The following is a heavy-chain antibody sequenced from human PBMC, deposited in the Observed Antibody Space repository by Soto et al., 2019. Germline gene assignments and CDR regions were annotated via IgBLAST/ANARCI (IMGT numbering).Heavy chain of an antibody. CDR1: GGSISSYY. Sequence: QVQLQESGPGLVKPSETLSLTCTVSGGSISSYYWSWIRQPPGKGLEWIGYIYYSGSTNYNPSLKSRVTIAVDTSKNQFSLKLSSVTAADTAVYYCASTVVPAAIGWFDPWGQGTLVTVSS. CDR2: IYYSGST. D-gene: IGHD2-2*01. CDR3: ASTVVPAAIGWFDP. V-gene: IGHV4-59*08. J-gene: IGHJ5*02.